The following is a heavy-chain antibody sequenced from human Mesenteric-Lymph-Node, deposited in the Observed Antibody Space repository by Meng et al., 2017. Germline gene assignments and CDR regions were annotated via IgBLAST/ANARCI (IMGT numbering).Heavy chain of an antibody. D-gene: IGHD3-22*01. CDR3: ARDLYYYDSSGGGDY. CDR2: ISSSGSTI. CDR1: GFTFSDYY. J-gene: IGHJ4*02. Sequence: GESLKISCAASGFTFSDYYMSWIRQAPGKGLEWVSYISSSGSTIYYADSVKGRFTISRDNAKNSLYLQMNSLRAEDTAVYYCARDLYYYDSSGGGDYWGQGTLVTVSS. V-gene: IGHV3-11*01.